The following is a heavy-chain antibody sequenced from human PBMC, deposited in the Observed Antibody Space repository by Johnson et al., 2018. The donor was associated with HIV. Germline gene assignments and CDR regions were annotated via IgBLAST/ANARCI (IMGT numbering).Heavy chain of an antibody. D-gene: IGHD1-1*01. CDR1: GFTFSSYA. J-gene: IGHJ3*02. Sequence: EVQLVESGGGLVQPGGSLTLSCAASGFTFSSYAMSWVRQAPGKGLEWVSVIYSGGSTYYADSVKGRFTISRDNSKNTLYLQMNSLRAEDTAVYYCARDGQLGAFDIWGQGTMVTVSS. CDR3: ARDGQLGAFDI. V-gene: IGHV3-66*01. CDR2: IYSGGST.